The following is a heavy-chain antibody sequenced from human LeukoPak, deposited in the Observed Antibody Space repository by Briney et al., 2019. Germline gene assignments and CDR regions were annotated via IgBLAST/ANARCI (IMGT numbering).Heavy chain of an antibody. J-gene: IGHJ6*03. V-gene: IGHV1-18*01. CDR2: ISAYNGNT. Sequence: ASVKVSCKASGYTFTSYGISWVRQAPGQGLEWMGWISAYNGNTNYAQKLQGRVTMTTDTSTSTAYMELRSLRSDDTAVYYCASSAGTWTYYYMDVWAKGTTVTVSS. CDR3: ASSAGTWTYYYMDV. CDR1: GYTFTSYG. D-gene: IGHD6-13*01.